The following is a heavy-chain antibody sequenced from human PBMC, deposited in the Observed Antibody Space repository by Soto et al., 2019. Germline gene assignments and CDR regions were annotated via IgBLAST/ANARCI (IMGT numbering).Heavy chain of an antibody. D-gene: IGHD3-10*01. V-gene: IGHV3-30*04. Sequence: GGSLRLSCAASGFTFSRYAIHWVRQAPGKGLEWVAVISRDGTNKYYVDSVKGRFTISRDNSRKTLYLQMNSLRHEDAPVYFCARSRSGAVADSFDFWGQGTRGTSPQ. CDR1: GFTFSRYA. CDR3: ARSRSGAVADSFDF. CDR2: ISRDGTNK. J-gene: IGHJ4*02.